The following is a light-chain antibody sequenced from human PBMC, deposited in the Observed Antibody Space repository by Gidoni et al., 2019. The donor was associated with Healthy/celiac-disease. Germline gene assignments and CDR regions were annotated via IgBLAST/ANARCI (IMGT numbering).Light chain of an antibody. V-gene: IGKV1-8*01. CDR2: AAS. J-gene: IGKJ5*01. CDR1: QGISSY. CDR3: QQYYSDLS. Sequence: AIRMTPSPSSLSASTGDRVTITCRASQGISSYLAWYQQKPGKAPKLLIYAASTLQSGVPSRFSGSGSGTDFTLTISCLQSEDFATYYCQQYYSDLSFGQGTRLEIK.